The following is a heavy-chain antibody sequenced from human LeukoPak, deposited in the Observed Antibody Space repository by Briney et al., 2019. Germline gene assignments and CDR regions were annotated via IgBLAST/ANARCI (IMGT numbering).Heavy chain of an antibody. D-gene: IGHD6-19*01. Sequence: GGSLRLSCAASRFTFSDYYMNWIRQAPGKGLEWVYTISYADSVRGRFTISRDNTKNSLYLQMDSLTAEDTAVYYCARDGGSGWSFDYWGQGILVAASS. CDR2: TI. V-gene: IGHV3-11*01. CDR3: ARDGGSGWSFDY. J-gene: IGHJ4*02. CDR1: RFTFSDYY.